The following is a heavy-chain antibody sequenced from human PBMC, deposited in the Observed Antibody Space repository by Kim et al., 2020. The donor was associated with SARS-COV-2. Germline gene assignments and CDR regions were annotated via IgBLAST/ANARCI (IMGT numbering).Heavy chain of an antibody. J-gene: IGHJ4*02. CDR3: ASPVLRFLEWTLDY. Sequence: ADSVKGRFTSSRDNSKNTLYLQMNSRRAEDTAVYYCASPVLRFLEWTLDYWGQGTLVTVSS. V-gene: IGHV3-30*01. D-gene: IGHD3-3*01.